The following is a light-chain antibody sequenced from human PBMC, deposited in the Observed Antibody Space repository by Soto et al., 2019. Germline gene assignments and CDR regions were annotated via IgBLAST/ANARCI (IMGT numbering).Light chain of an antibody. CDR3: QHYGTSAL. CDR2: AS. V-gene: IGKV3-20*01. Sequence: EIVLTQSPGTLSLSPGERDTVSCRASQSVSDSYLAWYQLKPGQAPRLLIYASSRATGIPDRFSGSGSGTDFTLTISRLQPEDFAVYYCQHYGTSALFGPGTTVDIK. CDR1: QSVSDSY. J-gene: IGKJ3*01.